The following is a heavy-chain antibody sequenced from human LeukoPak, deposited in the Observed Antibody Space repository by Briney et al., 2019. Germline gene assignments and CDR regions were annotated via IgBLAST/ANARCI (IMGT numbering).Heavy chain of an antibody. CDR1: GFTVSSNY. CDR3: SRGGNQYYFDY. V-gene: IGHV3-66*01. CDR2: IYSGGST. J-gene: IGHJ4*02. Sequence: PGGSLRLSCAASGFTVSSNYMSWVRQAPGKGPEWVSVIYSGGSTYYADSVKGRFTISRDNSKNTLYLQMDSLRVEDTAVYYCSRGGNQYYFDYWGQGTLVTVSS. D-gene: IGHD3-10*01.